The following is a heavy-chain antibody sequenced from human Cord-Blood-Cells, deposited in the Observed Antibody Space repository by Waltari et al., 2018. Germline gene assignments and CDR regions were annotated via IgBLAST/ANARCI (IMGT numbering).Heavy chain of an antibody. CDR3: ARLDSGSYDENWFDP. V-gene: IGHV4-39*01. CDR2: IYYSGGT. CDR1: GGSISSSSYY. D-gene: IGHD1-26*01. Sequence: QLQLQESGPGLVKPSETLSLTCTVSGGSISSSSYYWGWIRQPPGKGLEWIGSIYYSGGTYYNPSRKGRGTISVDTSKNQFSLKLSSVTAADTAVYYCARLDSGSYDENWFDPWGQGTLVTVSS. J-gene: IGHJ5*02.